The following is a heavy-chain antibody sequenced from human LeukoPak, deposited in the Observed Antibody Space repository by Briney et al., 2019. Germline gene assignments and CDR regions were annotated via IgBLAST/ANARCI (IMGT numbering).Heavy chain of an antibody. V-gene: IGHV3-23*01. D-gene: IGHD1-26*01. CDR3: AKGGKWDVTPFDY. CDR1: GFTFTSYS. J-gene: IGHJ4*02. Sequence: GGSLRLSCAASGFTFTSYSMNWVRQAPGKGLEWVSTISGGGGSTYYADSVEGRFTISRDNSKNTLYLQVNSLRAEDTAVYYCAKGGKWDVTPFDYWGQGTLVTVSS. CDR2: ISGGGGST.